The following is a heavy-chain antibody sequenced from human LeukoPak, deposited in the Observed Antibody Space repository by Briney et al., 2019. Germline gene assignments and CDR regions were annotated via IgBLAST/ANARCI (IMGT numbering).Heavy chain of an antibody. CDR1: GFTFASYA. CDR2: ISGSGGST. V-gene: IGHV3-23*01. J-gene: IGHJ4*02. D-gene: IGHD3-10*01. CDR3: AKSLGVVRGVYL. Sequence: GGSLRLSCAASGFTFASYAMSWVRQAPGKGLEWVSAISGSGGSTYYADSVKGRFTISRDNSKNTLYLQMNSLRAEDTAVYYCAKSLGVVRGVYLWGQGTLVTVSS.